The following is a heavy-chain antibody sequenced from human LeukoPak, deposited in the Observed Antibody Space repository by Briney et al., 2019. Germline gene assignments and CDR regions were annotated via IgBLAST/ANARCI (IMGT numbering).Heavy chain of an antibody. Sequence: GGSLRLSCAASGFTFSSYDMHWVRQATGKGLEWVSAIGTAGDTYYPGSVKGRFTISRGNAKNSLYLQMNSLRAGDTAVYYCARGYYYDSSGYSYYFDYWGQGTLVTVSS. CDR1: GFTFSSYD. CDR3: ARGYYYDSSGYSYYFDY. J-gene: IGHJ4*02. D-gene: IGHD3-22*01. V-gene: IGHV3-13*01. CDR2: IGTAGDT.